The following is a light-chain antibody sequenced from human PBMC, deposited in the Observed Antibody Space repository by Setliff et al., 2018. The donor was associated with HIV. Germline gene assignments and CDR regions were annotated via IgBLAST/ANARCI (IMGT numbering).Light chain of an antibody. CDR1: SSDVGGYNY. V-gene: IGLV2-14*03. J-gene: IGLJ2*01. CDR3: SSYTSSSTL. Sequence: QSALTQPASVSGSPGQSITISCTGTSSDVGGYNYVSWYQQHPGKVPKLMIYDVTRRPSGSSNRFPGSKSGDTASLTISGLQAEDEADYYCSSYTSSSTLFGGGTKVTVL. CDR2: DVT.